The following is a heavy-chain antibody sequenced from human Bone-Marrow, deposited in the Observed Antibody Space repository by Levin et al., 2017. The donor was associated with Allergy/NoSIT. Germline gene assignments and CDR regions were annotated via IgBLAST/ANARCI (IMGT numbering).Heavy chain of an antibody. CDR3: AGNHGWYGAGYFDY. J-gene: IGHJ4*02. CDR1: GFTVSSNY. CDR2: IYSGGDT. Sequence: GESLKISCAASGFTVSSNYMSWVRQAPGKGLEWVSVIYSGGDTFYADSVKGRFTISRDNSKNTLYLQMSSLRTEDTAVYYCAGNHGWYGAGYFDYWGQGSLVTVSS. V-gene: IGHV3-66*02. D-gene: IGHD6-19*01.